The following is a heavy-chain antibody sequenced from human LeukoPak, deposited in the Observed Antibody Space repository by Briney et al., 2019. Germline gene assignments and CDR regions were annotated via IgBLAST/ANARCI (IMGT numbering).Heavy chain of an antibody. V-gene: IGHV1-69*04. J-gene: IGHJ4*02. CDR2: IIPILGIA. CDR3: ARVSRIVGATNYFDY. D-gene: IGHD1-26*01. CDR1: GGAFSSYA. Sequence: GASVTVSCKASGGAFSSYAISWVRQAPGQGLEWMGRIIPILGIANYAQKFQGRVTITADKSTSTAYMELSSLRSEDKAVYYCARVSRIVGATNYFDYWGQGTLVTVSS.